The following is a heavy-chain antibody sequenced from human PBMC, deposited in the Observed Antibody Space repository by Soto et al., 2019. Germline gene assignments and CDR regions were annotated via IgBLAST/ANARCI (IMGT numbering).Heavy chain of an antibody. V-gene: IGHV1-69*06. Sequence: ASVKVSCKASGGAFSSYAISWVRQAPGQGLEWMGGIIPIFGTANYAQKFQGRVTITADKSTSTAYMELSSLRSEDTAVYYCAGSPSSGWYGDAFDIWGQGTMVTVSS. CDR2: IIPIFGTA. CDR1: GGAFSSYA. J-gene: IGHJ3*02. D-gene: IGHD6-19*01. CDR3: AGSPSSGWYGDAFDI.